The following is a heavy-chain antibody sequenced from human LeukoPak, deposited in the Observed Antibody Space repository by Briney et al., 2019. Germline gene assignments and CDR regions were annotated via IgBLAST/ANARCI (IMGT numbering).Heavy chain of an antibody. CDR3: AKARDGYNWHGFDY. Sequence: GGSLRLSCAASGFTFSSYSMNWVRQAPGKGLEWVSYISSSSSTIYYADSVKGRFTISRDNAKNSLYLQMNSLRAEDMALYYCAKARDGYNWHGFDYWGQGTLVTVSS. D-gene: IGHD5-24*01. J-gene: IGHJ4*02. CDR1: GFTFSSYS. CDR2: ISSSSSTI. V-gene: IGHV3-48*04.